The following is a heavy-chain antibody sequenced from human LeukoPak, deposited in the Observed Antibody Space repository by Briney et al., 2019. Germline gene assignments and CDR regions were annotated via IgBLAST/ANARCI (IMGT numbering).Heavy chain of an antibody. Sequence: GGSLRLSCAASGFTFSSYAMHWVRQAPGKGLEWVAVISYDGSNKYYADSVKGRFTISRDNSKNTLYLQMNSLRAEDTAVYYCASPYYYDSSGYPPGGYYHYSMDVWGQGTTVTVSS. D-gene: IGHD3-22*01. CDR2: ISYDGSNK. CDR1: GFTFSSYA. CDR3: ASPYYYDSSGYPPGGYYHYSMDV. V-gene: IGHV3-30-3*01. J-gene: IGHJ6*02.